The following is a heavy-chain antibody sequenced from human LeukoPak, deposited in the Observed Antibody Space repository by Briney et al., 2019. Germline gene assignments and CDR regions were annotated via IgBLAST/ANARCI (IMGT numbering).Heavy chain of an antibody. V-gene: IGHV3-74*01. J-gene: IGHJ4*02. Sequence: PGGSLRLSCAASGFTFSSYWMHWVRQAPGKGLVWVSRINSDGSSTSYADSVKGRFTNSRDNAKNTLYLQMNSLRAEDTAVYYCARDAYGDYVVDYWGQGILVTVSS. CDR3: ARDAYGDYVVDY. CDR2: INSDGSST. D-gene: IGHD4-17*01. CDR1: GFTFSSYW.